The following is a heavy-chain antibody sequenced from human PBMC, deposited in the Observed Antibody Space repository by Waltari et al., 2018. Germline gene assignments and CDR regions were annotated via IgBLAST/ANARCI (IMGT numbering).Heavy chain of an antibody. Sequence: EVQLVESGGGLVQPGGSLRLSCVASGFPFSHYWSTWVRQAPGQGLEWVASIKEDGSENHYVDSVKGRFTISRDNAENSVNLQMNSLRAEDTAVYYCTRDPLRRYDYWGQGTLVTVSS. D-gene: IGHD3-16*01. CDR2: IKEDGSEN. V-gene: IGHV3-7*01. CDR3: TRDPLRRYDY. CDR1: GFPFSHYW. J-gene: IGHJ4*02.